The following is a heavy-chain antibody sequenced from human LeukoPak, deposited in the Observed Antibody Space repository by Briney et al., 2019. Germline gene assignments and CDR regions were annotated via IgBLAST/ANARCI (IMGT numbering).Heavy chain of an antibody. CDR1: GFTFNTYA. Sequence: GGSLRLSCAASGFTFNTYAMSWVRQAPGKGLEWVSAMSGSGGRTYYAGSVKGRFTISRDNSKNTLYLQMNSLRAEDTAVYYCAKWGCSGGSCYPFDYWGQGTLVTVSS. CDR3: AKWGCSGGSCYPFDY. CDR2: MSGSGGRT. D-gene: IGHD2-15*01. J-gene: IGHJ4*02. V-gene: IGHV3-23*01.